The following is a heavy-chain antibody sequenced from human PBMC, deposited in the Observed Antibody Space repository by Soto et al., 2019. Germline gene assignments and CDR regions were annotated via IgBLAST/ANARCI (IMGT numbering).Heavy chain of an antibody. CDR2: ISVSGGST. Sequence: GGSLRLSCAASGFTFSSYAMSWVRQAPGKGLEWVLAISVSGGSTYYAASVKGRFTISRDNSKNTLYLQMNRLTAEDKAVYYCAKEMGYSSSNWFDPGGQGTLVSVSS. J-gene: IGHJ5*02. CDR3: AKEMGYSSSNWFDP. CDR1: GFTFSSYA. V-gene: IGHV3-23*01. D-gene: IGHD6-13*01.